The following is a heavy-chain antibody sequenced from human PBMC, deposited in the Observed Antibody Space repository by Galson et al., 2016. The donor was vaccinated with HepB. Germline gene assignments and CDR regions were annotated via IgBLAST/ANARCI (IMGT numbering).Heavy chain of an antibody. CDR3: ARMSGWELGNYFFKF. J-gene: IGHJ4*02. Sequence: SLRLSCAASGFTFGNFAMSWVRQAPGKGLEWVATIIGSGGRTFYADFVKGHFSISRDNSKSTLSLQMNSLRVDDTAVYYCARMSGWELGNYFFKFWGQGTLVTVSS. CDR2: IIGSGGRT. CDR1: GFTFGNFA. V-gene: IGHV3-23*01. D-gene: IGHD7-27*01.